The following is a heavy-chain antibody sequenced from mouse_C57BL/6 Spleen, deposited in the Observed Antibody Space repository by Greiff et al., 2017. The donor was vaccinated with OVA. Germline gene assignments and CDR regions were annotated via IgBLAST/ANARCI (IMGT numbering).Heavy chain of an antibody. CDR2: IYPGDGDT. CDR3: ARGGGGNYLDY. J-gene: IGHJ2*01. V-gene: IGHV1-82*01. Sequence: VQLQESGPELVKPGASVKISCKASGYAFSSSWMNWVKQRPGKGLEWIGRIYPGDGDTNYNGKFKGKATLTADKSSSTAYMQLSSLTSEDSAVYFCARGGGGNYLDYWGQGTTLTVSS. D-gene: IGHD2-14*01. CDR1: GYAFSSSW.